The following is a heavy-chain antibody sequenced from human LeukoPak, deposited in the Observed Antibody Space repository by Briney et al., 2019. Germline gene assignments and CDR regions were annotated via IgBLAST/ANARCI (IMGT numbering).Heavy chain of an antibody. CDR3: ARAPSWNYNRYYYYYVDV. Sequence: ASVTVSCKTSGYTFTNFDINWVRQASGHGLEWMGWMNPNSGNTGYAQKFQGRATITRNTSISTAYMELSSLRSEDTAVYYCARAPSWNYNRYYYYYVDVWGRGTTVTVSS. CDR2: MNPNSGNT. J-gene: IGHJ6*03. CDR1: GYTFTNFD. V-gene: IGHV1-8*03. D-gene: IGHD1-7*01.